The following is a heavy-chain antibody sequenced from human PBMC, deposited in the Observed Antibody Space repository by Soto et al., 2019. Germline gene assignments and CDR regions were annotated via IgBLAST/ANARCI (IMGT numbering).Heavy chain of an antibody. D-gene: IGHD1-26*01. V-gene: IGHV3-30-3*01. CDR1: GFTFSSYA. Sequence: QVQLVESGGGVVQPGRSLRLSCAASGFTFSSYAMHWVRQAPGKGLEWVAVISYDGSNKYYADSVKGRFTISRDNSKNTLYLQMNSLRAEVTAVYYCARETYRWELGNYFDYWGQGTLVTVSS. CDR2: ISYDGSNK. CDR3: ARETYRWELGNYFDY. J-gene: IGHJ4*02.